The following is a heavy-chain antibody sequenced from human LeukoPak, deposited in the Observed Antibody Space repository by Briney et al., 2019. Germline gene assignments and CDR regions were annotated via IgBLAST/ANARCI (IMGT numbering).Heavy chain of an antibody. J-gene: IGHJ3*02. CDR3: AXXXEEXXDI. CDR1: GFTFNSYS. Sequence: GGSLRLSCAASGFTFNSYSMNWVRQAPGKGLEWVSSIGSRSSSIYYADSVKGRFTISRDNAKNSLFLQMNSLRTEDTAVYYCAXXXEEXXDIWXQGTMVTVSS. V-gene: IGHV3-21*01. CDR2: IGSRSSSI.